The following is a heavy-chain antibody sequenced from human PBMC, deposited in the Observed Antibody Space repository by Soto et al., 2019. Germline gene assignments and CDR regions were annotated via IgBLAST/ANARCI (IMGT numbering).Heavy chain of an antibody. J-gene: IGHJ4*02. D-gene: IGHD2-2*03. CDR1: GFDFSSHG. V-gene: IGHV3-21*01. CDR2: ISSSGGRI. CDR3: ARGVGFCSTTNCSPGYHFDY. Sequence: GGSLRLSCAASGFDFSSHGMNWVRQAPGKGLEWVSFISSSGGRIKYTDSVKGRFTISRDNAKKSLYLQMNSLRAEDTAVYYCARGVGFCSTTNCSPGYHFDYWGQGILVTVSS.